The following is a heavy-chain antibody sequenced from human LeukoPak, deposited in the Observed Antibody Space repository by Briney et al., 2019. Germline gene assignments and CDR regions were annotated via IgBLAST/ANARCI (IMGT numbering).Heavy chain of an antibody. J-gene: IGHJ5*02. CDR1: GYSISSGYY. V-gene: IGHV4-38-2*01. D-gene: IGHD3-10*01. CDR3: ARRIRGFGFDP. CDR2: IWNTGRT. Sequence: NPSETLPLTXAVSGYSISSGYYWGWIRQPPGKGLEWIGTIWNTGRTYYNPSLNSRVTISLDTSKNLFSLKLTSMTAADTAFYYCARRIRGFGFDPWGQGTLVTVS.